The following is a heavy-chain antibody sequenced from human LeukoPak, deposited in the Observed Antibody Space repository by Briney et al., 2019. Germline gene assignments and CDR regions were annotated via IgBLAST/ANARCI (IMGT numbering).Heavy chain of an antibody. V-gene: IGHV1-18*01. CDR2: ISAYNGNT. CDR3: ARDRSANSYYDFWSGYFWYSFDP. CDR1: GYTFTSYG. J-gene: IGHJ5*02. D-gene: IGHD3-3*01. Sequence: ASVKVSCKASGYTFTSYGISWGRQAPGQGLEWMGWISAYNGNTNYAQKLQGRVTMTTDTSTSTAYMELRSLRSDDTAVYYCARDRSANSYYDFWSGYFWYSFDPWGQGTLVTVSS.